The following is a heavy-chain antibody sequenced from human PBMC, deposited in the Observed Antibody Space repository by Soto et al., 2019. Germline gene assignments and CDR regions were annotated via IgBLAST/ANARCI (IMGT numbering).Heavy chain of an antibody. CDR2: IYWDDDK. Sequence: SGPTLVNPTQTLTLTCTSSGFSLSTSGVGVGWIRQPPGKALEWLALIYWDDDKRYSPSLKSRLTITKDTSKNQVVLTMTNMDPVDTATYYCAHRLGSYYDFWSGYWAWGQGTLVTVSS. J-gene: IGHJ4*02. CDR1: GFSLSTSGVG. D-gene: IGHD3-3*01. CDR3: AHRLGSYYDFWSGYWA. V-gene: IGHV2-5*02.